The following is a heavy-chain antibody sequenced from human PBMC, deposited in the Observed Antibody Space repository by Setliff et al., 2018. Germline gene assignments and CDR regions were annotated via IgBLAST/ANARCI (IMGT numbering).Heavy chain of an antibody. D-gene: IGHD3-22*01. CDR1: GGTFRTDG. J-gene: IGHJ4*02. Sequence: SVKVSCKASGGTFRTDGFNWVRQAPGQGLEWMGRIIPVCGTAKYSQEFQARVTISAAESTRTAYLGLRSLRFEDTAVYYCARDTRDKYDTSGYYLSLDSWGQGTLVTVSS. CDR2: IIPVCGTA. V-gene: IGHV1-69*13. CDR3: ARDTRDKYDTSGYYLSLDS.